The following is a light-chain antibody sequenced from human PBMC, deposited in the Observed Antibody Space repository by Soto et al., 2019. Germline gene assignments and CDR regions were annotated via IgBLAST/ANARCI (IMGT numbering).Light chain of an antibody. CDR3: QQYGSSPLT. CDR1: QSVSSSY. V-gene: IGKV3-20*01. CDR2: GAS. Sequence: IVLTQAPITLSLSPGERATLCCRARQSVSSSYLAWYQQKPGQAPRLLIYGASSMATGIPDRFSGSGSGTDFTLTISRLQPEDFAVYYCQQYGSSPLTFGGGTKVDIK. J-gene: IGKJ4*01.